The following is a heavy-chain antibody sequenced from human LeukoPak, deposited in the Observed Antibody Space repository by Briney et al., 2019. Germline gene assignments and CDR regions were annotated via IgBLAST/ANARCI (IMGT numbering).Heavy chain of an antibody. D-gene: IGHD5-18*01. CDR2: IEPSVTYT. V-gene: IGHV5-10-1*01. CDR1: GYSFSTYY. CDR3: ARRGRVRGDTYAIMANNTHNGMDV. J-gene: IGHJ6*02. Sequence: PGTSLKISRKGSGYSFSTYYISWGRQMPGKGVEWMVRIEPSVTYTNDSPSFQGLVTFSTDKSISTAYLQWSSLKASDSATYFCARRGRVRGDTYAIMANNTHNGMDVWGQGTKVTVSS.